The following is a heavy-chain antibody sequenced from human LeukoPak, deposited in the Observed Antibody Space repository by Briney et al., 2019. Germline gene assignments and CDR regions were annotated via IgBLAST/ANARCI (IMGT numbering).Heavy chain of an antibody. CDR1: GFTFAGLA. V-gene: IGHV3-23*01. Sequence: GGSLRLSCVASGFTFAGLAITWVRQAPGKGLEWVSTVSGSTGRTTHYADSVKGRLTISRDTSRNTVYLQMNSLRVEDTALYYCARVGKYRMSYSYFDFWGQGALVTVSS. CDR2: VSGSTGRTT. J-gene: IGHJ4*02. CDR3: ARVGKYRMSYSYFDF. D-gene: IGHD2-15*01.